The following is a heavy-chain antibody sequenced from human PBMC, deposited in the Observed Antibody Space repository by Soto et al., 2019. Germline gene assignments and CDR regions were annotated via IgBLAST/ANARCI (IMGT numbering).Heavy chain of an antibody. CDR3: ARDHKTLIVVVVAPDY. D-gene: IGHD2-15*01. J-gene: IGHJ4*02. CDR2: IYYSGST. Sequence: QVQLQESGPGLVKPSETLSLTCTVSGGSISDYYWSWIRQPPGKGLEWIGYIYYSGSTNYNPSLKSRVIISIDTSKKHFSLKLSSVTAADTAVYYCARDHKTLIVVVVAPDYWGQGTLVTVSS. V-gene: IGHV4-59*01. CDR1: GGSISDYY.